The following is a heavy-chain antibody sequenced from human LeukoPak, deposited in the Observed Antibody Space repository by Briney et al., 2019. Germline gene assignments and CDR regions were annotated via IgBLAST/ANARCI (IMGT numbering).Heavy chain of an antibody. J-gene: IGHJ4*02. Sequence: PSETLSLTCAVSGGSISSGGYSWSWIRQPPGKGPEWIGYIYHSGSTYYNPSLKSRVTISVDRSKNQFSLKLSSVTAADTAVYYCARDLRGTSCYDYWGQGTLVTVSS. V-gene: IGHV4-30-2*01. CDR1: GGSISSGGYS. D-gene: IGHD2-2*01. CDR3: ARDLRGTSCYDY. CDR2: IYHSGST.